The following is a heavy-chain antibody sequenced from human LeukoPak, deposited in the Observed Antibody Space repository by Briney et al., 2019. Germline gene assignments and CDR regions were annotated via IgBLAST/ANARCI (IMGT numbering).Heavy chain of an antibody. CDR2: IRYDGSNK. V-gene: IGHV3-30*02. Sequence: GGSLRLSCAASGFTFSSYGMHWVRQAPGKGLEWVAFIRYDGSNKYYADSVKGRFIVSRDNSKNTLYLQMNSLRAEDTAVSYCAKEGQGRYYYDSGDIDYWGQGALVTVSS. CDR3: AKEGQGRYYYDSGDIDY. CDR1: GFTFSSYG. D-gene: IGHD3-22*01. J-gene: IGHJ4*02.